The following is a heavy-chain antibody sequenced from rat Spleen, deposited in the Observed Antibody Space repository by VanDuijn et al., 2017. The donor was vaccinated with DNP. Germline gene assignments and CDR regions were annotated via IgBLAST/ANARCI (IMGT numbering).Heavy chain of an antibody. CDR2: IWGHGNT. J-gene: IGHJ4*01. CDR3: TRESWGYVMDA. D-gene: IGHD5-1*01. V-gene: IGHV2S75*01. CDR1: GFSLTNYG. Sequence: QVQLRESGPVLVQASETLSLTCPVSGFSLTNYGVIWVRQSPGKGLEWLGIIWGHGNTDYNSALKSRLSINRDTSKSQVFLKMNSLQSDDTATYYCTRESWGYVMDAWGQGASVTVSS.